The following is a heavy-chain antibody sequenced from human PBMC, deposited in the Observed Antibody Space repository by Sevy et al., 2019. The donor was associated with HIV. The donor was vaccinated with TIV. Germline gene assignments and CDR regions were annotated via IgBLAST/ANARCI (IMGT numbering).Heavy chain of an antibody. D-gene: IGHD3-10*01. Sequence: GGSLRLSCAASGFTVSSNYMSWVRQAPGKGLEWVSVIYRGGSTYYADSVKGRFTISRDNSKNTLYLQMNSLRAEDTAVYYCASAGYGSGSYYNYYYYGMDVWGQGTTVTVSS. CDR2: IYRGGST. CDR1: GFTVSSNY. J-gene: IGHJ6*02. CDR3: ASAGYGSGSYYNYYYYGMDV. V-gene: IGHV3-53*01.